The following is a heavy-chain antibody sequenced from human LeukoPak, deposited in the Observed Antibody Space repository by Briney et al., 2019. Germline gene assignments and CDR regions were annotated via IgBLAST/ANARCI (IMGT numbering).Heavy chain of an antibody. CDR3: ARRYYYDSSGYQYYFDY. CDR1: GGSISSGDYY. CDR2: IYYSGST. D-gene: IGHD3-22*01. V-gene: IGHV4-30-4*01. J-gene: IGHJ4*02. Sequence: PSETLSLTCTVSGGSISSGDYYWSWIRQPPGKGLERIGYIYYSGSTYYNPSLKSRVTISVDTSKNQFSLKLSSVTAADTAVYYCARRYYYDSSGYQYYFDYWGQGTLVTVSS.